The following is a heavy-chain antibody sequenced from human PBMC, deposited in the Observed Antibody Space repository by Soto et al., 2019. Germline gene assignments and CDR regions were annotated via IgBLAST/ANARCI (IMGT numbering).Heavy chain of an antibody. CDR3: APPYYYGSGSPWYFGY. J-gene: IGHJ4*02. V-gene: IGHV3-11*01. Sequence: GGSLRLSCAASGFTFSDYYMSWIRQAPGKGLEWVSFISSSGNTIYYADSVKGRFTISRDNAKNSLYPQMNSLRAEDTAVYYCAPPYYYGSGSPWYFGYWGQGTLVTVSS. D-gene: IGHD3-10*01. CDR1: GFTFSDYY. CDR2: ISSSGNTI.